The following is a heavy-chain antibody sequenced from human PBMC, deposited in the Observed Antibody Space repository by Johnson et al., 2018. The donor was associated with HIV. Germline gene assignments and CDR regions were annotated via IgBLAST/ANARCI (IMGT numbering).Heavy chain of an antibody. CDR2: IYSGGST. CDR3: AKDRLFGFRNDAFDI. J-gene: IGHJ3*02. Sequence: EVQLVESGGGLAQPAWSPRLSCAASQFTLSRDNMNCVRQAPGNGLEWVSVIYSGGSTYYADSVKGRFTISRDNSKNTLYLQMNSLRAEDTAVYYCAKDRLFGFRNDAFDIWGQGTMVTVSS. CDR1: QFTLSRDN. V-gene: IGHV3-66*02. D-gene: IGHD3-16*01.